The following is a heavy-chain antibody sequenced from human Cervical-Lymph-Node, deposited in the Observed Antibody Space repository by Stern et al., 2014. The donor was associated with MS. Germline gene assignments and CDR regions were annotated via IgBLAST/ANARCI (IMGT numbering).Heavy chain of an antibody. D-gene: IGHD4-17*01. CDR2: IHYSGGT. V-gene: IGHV4-30-4*01. CDR1: GGSISSGDNY. J-gene: IGHJ4*02. CDR3: ARVPDYGDAFFDY. Sequence: QVQLQESGPGLVKPSQTLSLTCTVSGGSISSGDNYWSWIRQPPGKGPEWIGYIHYSGGTYFNPSLKSRATISADTSKNQFSLKLNSMTAADTAVYYGARVPDYGDAFFDYWGQGILVTVSS.